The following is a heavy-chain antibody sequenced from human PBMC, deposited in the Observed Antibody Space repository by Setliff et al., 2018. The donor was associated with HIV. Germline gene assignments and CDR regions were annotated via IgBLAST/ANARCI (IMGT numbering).Heavy chain of an antibody. CDR2: FDPEDGEV. D-gene: IGHD3-9*01. CDR3: TTDGSYDILTGPTPGAFDI. Sequence: ASVKVSCKVSGYAHTELSIHWVRQAPGKGLEWMGGFDPEDGEVVYVQKFEGRVTMTEDTSTNTAYMELSSLRSEDTAFYYCTTDGSYDILTGPTPGAFDIWGQGTMVTVSS. J-gene: IGHJ3*02. V-gene: IGHV1-24*01. CDR1: GYAHTELS.